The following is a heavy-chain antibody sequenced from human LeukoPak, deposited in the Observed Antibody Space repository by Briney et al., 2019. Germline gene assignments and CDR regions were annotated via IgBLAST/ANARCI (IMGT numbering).Heavy chain of an antibody. V-gene: IGHV1-18*01. CDR1: GYTFTSYG. D-gene: IGHD3-22*01. CDR2: ISAYNGNT. Sequence: GASVKVSCKASGYTFTSYGISWVRQAHGQGLEWMGWISAYNGNTNYAQRLQGRVTMTTDTSTSTAYMELRSLRSDDTAVYYCARDRVDYDSSGYYYYYYGMDVWGQGTTVTVSS. CDR3: ARDRVDYDSSGYYYYYYGMDV. J-gene: IGHJ6*02.